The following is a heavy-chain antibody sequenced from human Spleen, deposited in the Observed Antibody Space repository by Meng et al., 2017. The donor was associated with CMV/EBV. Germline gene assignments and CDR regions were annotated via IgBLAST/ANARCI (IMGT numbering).Heavy chain of an antibody. J-gene: IGHJ4*02. CDR2: ISGSGGST. CDR3: ARLTRGAQKRTGGDIVVVPAAPDY. V-gene: IGHV3-23*01. D-gene: IGHD2-2*01. CDR1: GFTFSGYG. Sequence: GGSLRLSCAASGFTFSGYGMSWVRQAPAKGLEWVAAISGSGGSTYYADSVKGRFSISRDNSRNTLFLQMNSLRAEDTAVYYCARLTRGAQKRTGGDIVVVPAAPDYWGQGTLVTVSS.